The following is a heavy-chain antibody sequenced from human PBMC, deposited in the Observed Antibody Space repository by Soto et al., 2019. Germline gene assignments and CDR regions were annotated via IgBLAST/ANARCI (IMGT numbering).Heavy chain of an antibody. CDR3: ARDEVRGVLIDNWFDP. D-gene: IGHD3-10*01. Sequence: QVQLVQSGAEVKKPGSSVKVSCKASGGTFSSYTISWVRQAPGQGLEWMGRIIPILGIANYAQKFQGRVMISADKSTSTAYMELSSLRSEDTAVYYYARDEVRGVLIDNWFDPWGQGTLVTVSS. V-gene: IGHV1-69*08. CDR1: GGTFSSYT. J-gene: IGHJ5*02. CDR2: IIPILGIA.